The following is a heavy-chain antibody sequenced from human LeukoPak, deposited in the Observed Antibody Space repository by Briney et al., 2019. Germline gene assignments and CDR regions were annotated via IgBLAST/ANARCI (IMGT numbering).Heavy chain of an antibody. D-gene: IGHD6-13*01. Sequence: GASLRPSCAASGFTFNNFAMSWVRQAPGKGLEWVSGISGSGGNTHYADSVKGRFTISRDNSKNTLYLQMNSLRAEDTAVYYCAKGLRGSSYDYWGQGTLVTVSS. J-gene: IGHJ4*02. CDR2: ISGSGGNT. CDR3: AKGLRGSSYDY. V-gene: IGHV3-23*01. CDR1: GFTFNNFA.